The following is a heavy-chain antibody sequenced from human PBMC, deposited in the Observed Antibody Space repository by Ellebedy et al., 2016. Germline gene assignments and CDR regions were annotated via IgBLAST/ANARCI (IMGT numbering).Heavy chain of an antibody. D-gene: IGHD1-26*01. V-gene: IGHV3-48*04. CDR2: ISHNSSTI. CDR1: GFTFSSYS. Sequence: GESLKISCAASGFTFSSYSMNWVRQAPGKGLEWVSYISHNSSTIYYADSVKGRFSISRDNAKNSLYLQMNSLRPEDTAIYYCARDRLEWELCAVDVWGQGTPVTVSS. CDR3: ARDRLEWELCAVDV. J-gene: IGHJ6*02.